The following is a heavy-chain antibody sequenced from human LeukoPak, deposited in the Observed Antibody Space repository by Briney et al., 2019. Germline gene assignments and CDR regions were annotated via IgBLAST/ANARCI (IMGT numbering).Heavy chain of an antibody. V-gene: IGHV5-10-1*01. Sequence: GASPKISCKGSGYSFTSYWISWVRQMPGKGLEWMGRIDPSDSYTNYSPSFQGHVTISADKSISTAYLQWSSLKASDTAMYYCAMRYNWNDLDYWGQGTLVTVSS. CDR3: AMRYNWNDLDY. J-gene: IGHJ4*02. D-gene: IGHD1-1*01. CDR2: IDPSDSYT. CDR1: GYSFTSYW.